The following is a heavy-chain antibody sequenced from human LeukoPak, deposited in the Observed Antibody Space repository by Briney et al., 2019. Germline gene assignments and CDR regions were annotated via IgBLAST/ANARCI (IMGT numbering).Heavy chain of an antibody. Sequence: GGSLRLSCAASGFTFSSYGMHWVRQAPGKGLEWVAVISYDGSNKYYADSVKGRFTISRDNSKNTLYLQMNSLRAEDTAVYYCAKDGDGDSDYWGQGTLVTVSS. V-gene: IGHV3-30*18. J-gene: IGHJ4*02. D-gene: IGHD2-21*02. CDR3: AKDGDGDSDY. CDR1: GFTFSSYG. CDR2: ISYDGSNK.